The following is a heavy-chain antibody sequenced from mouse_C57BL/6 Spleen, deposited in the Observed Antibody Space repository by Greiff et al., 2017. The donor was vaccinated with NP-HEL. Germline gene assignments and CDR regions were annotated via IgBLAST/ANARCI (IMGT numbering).Heavy chain of an antibody. D-gene: IGHD2-3*01. CDR1: GYTFTSYW. CDR2: IDPSDSYT. J-gene: IGHJ2*01. CDR3: ASSGCYYTSYFDY. Sequence: VQLQQPGAELVKPGASVKLSCKASGYTFTSYWMQWVKQRPGQGLEWIGEIDPSDSYTNYNQKFKGKATLTVDTSSSTAYMQLSSLTSEDSAVYYCASSGCYYTSYFDYWGQGTTLTVSS. V-gene: IGHV1-50*01.